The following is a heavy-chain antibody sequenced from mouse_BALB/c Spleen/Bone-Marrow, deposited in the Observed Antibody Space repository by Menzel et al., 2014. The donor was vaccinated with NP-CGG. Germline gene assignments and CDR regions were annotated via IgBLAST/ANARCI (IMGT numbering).Heavy chain of an antibody. V-gene: IGHV1S135*01. CDR3: VREDYGSGFAY. CDR1: GYAFTSYN. Sequence: LQESGPELVKPGASVKVSCKASGYAFTSYNLYWVKQSHGKSLEWIGYIDPYNGGTSYNQRFKGKATLTVDKSSSTAYMHLNSLTSEDSAVYYYVREDYGSGFAYWGQGTLVTVSA. J-gene: IGHJ3*01. CDR2: IDPYNGGT. D-gene: IGHD1-1*01.